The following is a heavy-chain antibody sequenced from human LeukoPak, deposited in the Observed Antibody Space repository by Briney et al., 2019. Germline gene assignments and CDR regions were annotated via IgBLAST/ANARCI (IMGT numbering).Heavy chain of an antibody. J-gene: IGHJ4*02. CDR2: IYYSGST. D-gene: IGHD6-19*01. CDR1: GGSISSSSYY. V-gene: IGHV4-39*01. Sequence: PSETLSLTCTVSGGSISSSSYYWGWIRQPPGKGLEWIGSIYYSGSTYYNPSLKSRVTISVDTSKNQFSPKLSSVTAADTAVYYCARVGYSSGWYCLDYWGQGTLVTVSS. CDR3: ARVGYSSGWYCLDY.